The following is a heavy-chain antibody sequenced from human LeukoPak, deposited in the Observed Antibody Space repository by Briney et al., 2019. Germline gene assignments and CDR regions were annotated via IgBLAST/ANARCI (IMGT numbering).Heavy chain of an antibody. J-gene: IGHJ5*02. CDR1: GYTFTRYD. V-gene: IGHV1-8*01. CDR3: ARGGVGAHGSFT. Sequence: ASVKLSCKPSGYTFTRYDINWGRQATGQRLEWRGWMNPNSGNTGYAQTFQGRVTMTRNTSISTAYMELSSLRSEDTAVYYCARGGVGAHGSFTWGQGTLVTVSS. CDR2: MNPNSGNT. D-gene: IGHD1-26*01.